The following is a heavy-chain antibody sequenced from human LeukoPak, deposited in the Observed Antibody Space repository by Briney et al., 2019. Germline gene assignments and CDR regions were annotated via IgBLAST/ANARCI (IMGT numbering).Heavy chain of an antibody. CDR3: ARANSSSWYGTNYYYYMDV. V-gene: IGHV4-59*01. Sequence: SETLSLTCTVSGGSISSYYWSWIRQPPGKGLEWSGYIYYSGSTNYNPSLKSRVTISVDTSKNQFSLKLSSVTAADTAVYYCARANSSSWYGTNYYYYMDVWGKGTTVTVSS. D-gene: IGHD6-13*01. J-gene: IGHJ6*03. CDR1: GGSISSYY. CDR2: IYYSGST.